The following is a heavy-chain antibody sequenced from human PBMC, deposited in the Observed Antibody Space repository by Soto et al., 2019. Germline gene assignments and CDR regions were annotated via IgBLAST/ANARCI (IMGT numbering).Heavy chain of an antibody. CDR2: IYHSGST. CDR1: GGSFSGYY. J-gene: IGHJ4*02. V-gene: IGHV4-34*01. D-gene: IGHD4-17*01. CDR3: ARGMTTVTTLDY. Sequence: SETLSLTCAVYGGSFSGYYWTWIRQPPGTGLEWIGYIYHSGSTYYNPSLKSRVTISLDRSKKQFSLKLSSVTAAETAVYYCARGMTTVTTLDYWGQGTLVTVS.